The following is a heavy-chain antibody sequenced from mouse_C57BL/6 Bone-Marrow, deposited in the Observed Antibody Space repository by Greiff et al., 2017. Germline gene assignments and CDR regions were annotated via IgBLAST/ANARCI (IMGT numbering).Heavy chain of an antibody. V-gene: IGHV5-2*01. J-gene: IGHJ2*01. CDR3: ARHEGLRRLYYFDY. CDR2: INSDGGST. D-gene: IGHD2-4*01. CDR1: EYEFPSHD. Sequence: EVQGVESGGGLVQPGESLKLSCESNEYEFPSHDMSWVRTTPEKRLELVAAINSDGGSTYYPDTMERRFIISRDNTKKTLYLQMSSLRSEDTALYYCARHEGLRRLYYFDYWGQGTTLTVSS.